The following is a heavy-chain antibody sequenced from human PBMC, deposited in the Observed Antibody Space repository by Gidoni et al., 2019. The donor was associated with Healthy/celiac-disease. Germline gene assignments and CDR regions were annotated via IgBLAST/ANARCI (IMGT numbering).Heavy chain of an antibody. V-gene: IGHV3-30*03. CDR2: ISYDGSNK. D-gene: IGHD3-22*01. J-gene: IGHJ1*01. CDR3: ARDSYDSSGYYSPFFQH. CDR1: GFTFSSYG. Sequence: QVQLVDSGGGVVQPGRSLRLSCAASGFTFSSYGMHWVRQAPGKGLEWVAVISYDGSNKYYADPVKGRFTISRDNSKNTLYLQMNSLRAEDTAVYYCARDSYDSSGYYSPFFQHWGQGTLVTVSS.